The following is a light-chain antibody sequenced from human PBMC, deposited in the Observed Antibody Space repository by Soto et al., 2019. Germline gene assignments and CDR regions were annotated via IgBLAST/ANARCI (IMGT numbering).Light chain of an antibody. CDR2: GGS. J-gene: IGKJ2*01. CDR3: QRYNASPPGYT. Sequence: EIVLTQSPGTLSLSPGERATLSCRASQSVSSTFLAWYQQKPGQAPRLLIYGGSSRATGIPDRFSGSGSGTDFTLTISRLEPEDFAVYFCQRYNASPPGYTFGQGTMLEIK. V-gene: IGKV3-20*01. CDR1: QSVSSTF.